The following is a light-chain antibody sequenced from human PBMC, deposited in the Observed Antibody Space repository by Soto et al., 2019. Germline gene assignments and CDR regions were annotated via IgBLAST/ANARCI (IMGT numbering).Light chain of an antibody. CDR1: QGISSY. J-gene: IGKJ4*01. CDR3: QQYYSFPLT. CDR2: AAS. V-gene: IGKV1-9*01. Sequence: IQLTQSPSSLSASVGDRVTITCRASQGISSYLAWYQQKPGKAPELLIYAASTLQSGVPSRFSGSGSGTDFTLTISCLQSEDFATYYCQQYYSFPLTFGGGTKVDIK.